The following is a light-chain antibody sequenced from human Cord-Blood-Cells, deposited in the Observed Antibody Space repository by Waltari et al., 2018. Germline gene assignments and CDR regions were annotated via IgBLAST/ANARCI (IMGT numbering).Light chain of an antibody. J-gene: IGKJ2*01. CDR3: QQSYSTPYT. CDR2: AAS. V-gene: IGKV1-39*01. CDR1: QSIRSY. Sequence: IQMTQSPPSLSASVGDRVTITCRASQSIRSYLNWYQQKPGKAPKLLIYAASSLQSGVPSRFSGSGSGTDFTLTISSLQPEDFATYYCQQSYSTPYTFGQGTKLEIK.